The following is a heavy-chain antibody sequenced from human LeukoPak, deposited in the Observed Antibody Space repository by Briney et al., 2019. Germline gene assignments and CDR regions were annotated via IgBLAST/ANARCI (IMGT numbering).Heavy chain of an antibody. Sequence: SVKVSCKASGYIFSSYNMHWVRQAPGQGLELLGWVSAANNPEYSQKFQGRVVITRDASATTSYLELNSLRSEDTAVYYCAMSVEMPPIPSFDYWGQGTLVTVSS. V-gene: IGHV1-3*01. CDR1: GYIFSSYN. D-gene: IGHD5-24*01. CDR3: AMSVEMPPIPSFDY. J-gene: IGHJ4*02. CDR2: VSAANNP.